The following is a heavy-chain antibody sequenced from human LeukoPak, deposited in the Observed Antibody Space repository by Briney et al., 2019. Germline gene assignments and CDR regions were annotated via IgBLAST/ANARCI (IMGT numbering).Heavy chain of an antibody. J-gene: IGHJ4*02. Sequence: PSETLSLTCTVSGASVSSSSYYWGWIRQPPGKGLEWIGSIYYNGNTYYNPSLKSRVTVSVDTSKNHLSLKLNSMTAADTAVYYCARWTGIGGSSWVDYWGPGTLVTVSS. CDR3: ARWTGIGGSSWVDY. CDR1: GASVSSSSYY. D-gene: IGHD6-13*01. CDR2: IYYNGNT. V-gene: IGHV4-39*07.